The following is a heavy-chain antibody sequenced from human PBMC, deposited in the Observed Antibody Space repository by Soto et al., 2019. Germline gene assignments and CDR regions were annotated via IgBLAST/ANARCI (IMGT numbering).Heavy chain of an antibody. D-gene: IGHD2-15*01. CDR1: GAPITRNY. V-gene: IGHV4-59*01. CDR2: IYYSGST. J-gene: IGHJ4*01. Sequence: AEALCLACTVSGAPITRNYWSWIRQAPGKGLEWIGYIYYSGSTTYNPSLKSRVTMSADTSKEQFSLKLNSVTAADTAVYYCARDARGPYDHWGPGIMVTVSS. CDR3: ARDARGPYDH.